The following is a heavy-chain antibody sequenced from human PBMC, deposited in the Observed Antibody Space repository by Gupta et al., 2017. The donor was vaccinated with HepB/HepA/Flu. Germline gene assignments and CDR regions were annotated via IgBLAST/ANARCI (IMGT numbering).Heavy chain of an antibody. CDR3: ARHWTPFTCGWFDP. CDR1: GASITNSNYY. J-gene: IGHJ5*02. CDR2: IFYSGKT. V-gene: IGHV4-39*01. Sequence: QLHLQESGPGLVKPSETLSLTCTVSGASITNSNYYWGWIRQPPGKGLDWFGSIFYSGKTYYSPSLTSHAIISVDTSKNQFSLELPSVTATDTAMYYCARHWTPFTCGWFDPWAQGMLFTVSS. D-gene: IGHD3/OR15-3a*01.